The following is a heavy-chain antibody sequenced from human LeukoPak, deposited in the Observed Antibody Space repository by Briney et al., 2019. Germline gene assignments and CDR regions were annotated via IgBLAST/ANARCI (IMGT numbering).Heavy chain of an antibody. D-gene: IGHD5-12*01. CDR1: GYTFTNYG. V-gene: IGHV1-18*01. CDR2: ISGHQGNT. CDR3: ARSDLATITAGPFEY. Sequence: ASVTVSCKASGYTFTNYGITWVRQAPGQGLEWMGWISGHQGNTKYAQNFQGRVTMTIDTSTSTAYMDLRSLRSDDTAIYFCARSDLATITAGPFEYWGQGTLVAVSS. J-gene: IGHJ4*02.